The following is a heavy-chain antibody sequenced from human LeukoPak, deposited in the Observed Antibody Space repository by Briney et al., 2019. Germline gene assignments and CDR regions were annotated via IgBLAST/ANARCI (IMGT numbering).Heavy chain of an antibody. V-gene: IGHV4-59*02. D-gene: IGHD1-26*01. Sequence: SETLSLTCTVSGGSVRSYYWSWIRQPPGEGLEWIAYIHNTGSTNYNPSLKSRVTISLDTSKNEFSLKLTPVTAADTAVYYCVRDWEGFNFDIWGQGTMVTVSS. CDR2: IHNTGST. CDR3: VRDWEGFNFDI. CDR1: GGSVRSYY. J-gene: IGHJ3*02.